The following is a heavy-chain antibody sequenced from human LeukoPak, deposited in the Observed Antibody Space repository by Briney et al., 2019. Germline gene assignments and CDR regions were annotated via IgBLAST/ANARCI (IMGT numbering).Heavy chain of an antibody. CDR2: INSDGSST. CDR1: GFTFSSYW. J-gene: IGHJ4*02. D-gene: IGHD1-14*01. V-gene: IGHV3-74*01. CDR3: ARDNPEYYFDY. Sequence: GGSLRLSCAASGFTFSSYWMHWVRQAPGKGLVWVSRINSDGSSTSYADSVKGRFTISRDNAKNTLYLRMNSLRADDTAVYYCARDNPEYYFDYWGQGTLVTVSS.